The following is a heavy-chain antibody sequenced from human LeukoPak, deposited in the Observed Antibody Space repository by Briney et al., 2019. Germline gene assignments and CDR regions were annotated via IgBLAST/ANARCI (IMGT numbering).Heavy chain of an antibody. V-gene: IGHV3-7*01. D-gene: IGHD5-18*01. CDR1: GFTFSSYW. CDR2: IKQDGSEK. CDR3: ARVGTAMALDY. J-gene: IGHJ4*02. Sequence: PGGSLRLSCAASGFTFSSYWMSWVRQAPGKGLEWVANIKQDGSEKYYVDSVKGRFTISRDNAKNSLYLQVNSLRAEDTAVYYCARVGTAMALDYWGQGTLVTVSS.